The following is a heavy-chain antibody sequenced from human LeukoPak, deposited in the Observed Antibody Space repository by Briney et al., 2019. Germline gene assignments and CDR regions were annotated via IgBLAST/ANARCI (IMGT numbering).Heavy chain of an antibody. CDR1: GGSISSSSYY. CDR2: IYYGGST. CDR3: ASYTMIANVNRYFDY. D-gene: IGHD3-22*01. Sequence: SETLSLTCTVSGGSISSSSYYWGWIRQPPGKGLEWIGSIYYGGSTYYNPSLKSRVTISVDTSKNQFSLKLSSVTAADTAVYYCASYTMIANVNRYFDYWGQGTLVTVSS. V-gene: IGHV4-39*07. J-gene: IGHJ4*02.